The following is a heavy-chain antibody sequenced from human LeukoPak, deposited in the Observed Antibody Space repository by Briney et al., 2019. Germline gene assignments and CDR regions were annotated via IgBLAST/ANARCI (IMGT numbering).Heavy chain of an antibody. CDR3: AKLAAAGKRELDC. CDR2: ISWNSGSI. V-gene: IGHV3-9*01. CDR1: GFTFNDYA. Sequence: PGRSLRLSCAASGFTFNDYAMYWVRQGPGKGLEWVSGISWNSGSIGYADSVKGRFTISRDNAKNSLYLQMDSLRAEDTALYYCAKLAAAGKRELDCWGQGTLVTVSS. J-gene: IGHJ4*02. D-gene: IGHD6-13*01.